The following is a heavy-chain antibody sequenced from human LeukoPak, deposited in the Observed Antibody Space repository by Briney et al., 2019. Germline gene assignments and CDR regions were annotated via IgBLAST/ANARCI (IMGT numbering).Heavy chain of an antibody. D-gene: IGHD3-10*01. CDR3: AIGGGYYGSGSYYKNWFDP. Sequence: ASVKVSCKASGYTFTSYGISWVRQAPGQGLKWMGWISAYNGNTNYAQKLQGRVTMTTDTSTSTAYMELRSLRSDDTAVYYCAIGGGYYGSGSYYKNWFDPGGQGTLVTISS. CDR2: ISAYNGNT. CDR1: GYTFTSYG. V-gene: IGHV1-18*04. J-gene: IGHJ5*02.